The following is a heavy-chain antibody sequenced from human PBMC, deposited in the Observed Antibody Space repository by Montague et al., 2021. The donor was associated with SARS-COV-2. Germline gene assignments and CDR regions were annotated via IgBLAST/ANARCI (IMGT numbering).Heavy chain of an antibody. J-gene: IGHJ3*02. V-gene: IGHV4-39*01. CDR1: GGSISSSSYY. Sequence: SETLSLTCTVSGGSISSSSYYWGWIRQPPGKGLEWIGSIYYSGSTYYNPSLKSRVTISVDTSKNQFSLKLSSVTAADTAVYYCARHGLAGITIFGVVTPRGGFDXWDQGTMVTVSS. CDR2: IYYSGST. D-gene: IGHD3-3*01. CDR3: ARHGLAGITIFGVVTPRGGFDX.